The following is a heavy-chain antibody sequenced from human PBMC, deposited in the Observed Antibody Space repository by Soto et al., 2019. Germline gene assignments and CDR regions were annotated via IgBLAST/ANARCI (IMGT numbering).Heavy chain of an antibody. Sequence: EVQLVESGGGLVKPGGSLRLSCAASGFTFSNAWMTWVRQAPGKGLEWLGRIKSNSDGGTTYYAAPVGGRFTISRDDSTNTVYLQMNSLKTEDTAVYYCTTTGTIAYWGQGTLVTVSS. CDR2: IKSNSDGGTT. J-gene: IGHJ4*02. CDR1: GFTFSNAW. V-gene: IGHV3-15*01. D-gene: IGHD1-1*01. CDR3: TTTGTIAY.